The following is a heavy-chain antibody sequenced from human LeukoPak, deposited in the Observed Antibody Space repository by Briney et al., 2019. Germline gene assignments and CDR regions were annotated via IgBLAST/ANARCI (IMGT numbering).Heavy chain of an antibody. CDR3: ARDPRAYCSSTSCYAFDY. CDR1: GFTLSDYA. CDR2: VSYDGSNI. Sequence: GGSLRLSCAASGFTLSDYALHWVRQAPGKGLEGVAVVSYDGSNIYYADSVKGRFTISRDNSKNTLYLQMNSLRAEDTAVYYCARDPRAYCSSTSCYAFDYWGQGTLVTVSS. J-gene: IGHJ4*02. V-gene: IGHV3-30*04. D-gene: IGHD2-2*01.